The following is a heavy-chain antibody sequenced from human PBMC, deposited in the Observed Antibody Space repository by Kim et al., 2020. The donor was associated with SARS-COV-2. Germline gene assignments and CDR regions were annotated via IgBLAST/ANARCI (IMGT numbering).Heavy chain of an antibody. CDR3: ARDMYTANYYYMDV. CDR1: GFTFSDYY. V-gene: IGHV3-11*01. D-gene: IGHD5-18*01. J-gene: IGHJ6*03. CDR2: ISSSGSTI. Sequence: GGSLRLSCAASGFTFSDYYMSWIRQAPGKGLEWVSYISSSGSTIYYADSVKGRFTISRDNAKNSLYLQMNSLRAEDTAVYYCARDMYTANYYYMDVWGEGTTVTVSS.